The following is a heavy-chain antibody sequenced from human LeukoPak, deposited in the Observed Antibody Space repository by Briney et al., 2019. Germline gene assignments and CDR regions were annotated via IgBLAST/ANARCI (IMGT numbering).Heavy chain of an antibody. CDR3: ATDQYYYGSGSSKVAFDI. CDR2: FDPEDGET. Sequence: ASVKVSCKVSGYTLTELSMHWVRQAPGKGLEWMGGFDPEDGETIYAQKFQGRVTMTEDTSTDTAYMELSSLKSEDTAVYYCATDQYYYGSGSSKVAFDIWGQGTMVTVSS. J-gene: IGHJ3*02. V-gene: IGHV1-24*01. D-gene: IGHD3-10*01. CDR1: GYTLTELS.